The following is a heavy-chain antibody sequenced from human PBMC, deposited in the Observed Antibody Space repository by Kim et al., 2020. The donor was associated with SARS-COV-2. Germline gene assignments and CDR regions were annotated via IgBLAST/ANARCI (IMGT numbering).Heavy chain of an antibody. CDR2: INPNSGGT. CDR1: GYTFTGYY. J-gene: IGHJ4*02. CDR3: ARDRGEWKQLAGYYFDY. V-gene: IGHV1-2*02. D-gene: IGHD6-6*01. Sequence: ASVKVSCKASGYTFTGYYMHWVRQAPGQGLEWMGWINPNSGGTNYAQKFQGRVTMTRDTSISTAYMELSRLRSDDTAVYYCARDRGEWKQLAGYYFDYWGQGTLVTVSS.